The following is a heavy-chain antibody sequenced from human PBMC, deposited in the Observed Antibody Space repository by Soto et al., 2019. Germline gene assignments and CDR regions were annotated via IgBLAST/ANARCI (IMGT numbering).Heavy chain of an antibody. D-gene: IGHD6-19*01. V-gene: IGHV3-30*18. Sequence: GGSLRLSCAASGFTFSSYGMHWVRQAPGKGLEWVAVISYDGSNKYYADSVKGRFTISRDNFKNTLYLQMNSLRAEDTAVYYCAKGPPQQWLAPSYFDYWGQGTLVTVSS. CDR2: ISYDGSNK. CDR1: GFTFSSYG. CDR3: AKGPPQQWLAPSYFDY. J-gene: IGHJ4*02.